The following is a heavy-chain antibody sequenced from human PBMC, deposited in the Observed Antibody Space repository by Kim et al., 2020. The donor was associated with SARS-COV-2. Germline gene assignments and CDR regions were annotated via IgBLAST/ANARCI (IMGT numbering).Heavy chain of an antibody. CDR2: DT. J-gene: IGHJ4*02. CDR3: AIKMTTVADY. D-gene: IGHD4-17*01. V-gene: IGHV5-51*01. Sequence: DTRYSPSFQGQVTISADKSISTAYLQWSSLKASDTAMYYCAIKMTTVADYWGQGTLVTVSS.